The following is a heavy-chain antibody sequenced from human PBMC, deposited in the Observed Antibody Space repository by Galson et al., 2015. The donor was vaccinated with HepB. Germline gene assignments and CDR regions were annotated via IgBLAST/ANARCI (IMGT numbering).Heavy chain of an antibody. J-gene: IGHJ4*02. CDR3: ARERGWQDTAMAPFLVDY. Sequence: SVKVSCKASGYTFTSYYMHWVRQAPGQGLEWMGIINPSGGSTSYAQKFQGRVTMTRDTSTSTVYMELSSLRSEDTAVYYCARERGWQDTAMAPFLVDYWGQGTLVTVSS. CDR1: GYTFTSYY. D-gene: IGHD5-18*01. V-gene: IGHV1-46*01. CDR2: INPSGGST.